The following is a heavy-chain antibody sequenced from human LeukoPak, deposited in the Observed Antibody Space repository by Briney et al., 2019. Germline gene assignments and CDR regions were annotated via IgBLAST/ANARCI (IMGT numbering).Heavy chain of an antibody. D-gene: IGHD6-19*01. Sequence: ASVKVSCKASGYTFTSYGISWVRQAPGQGLEWMGWISAYNGNTNYAQKLQGRVTMTTDTSTSTAYMELRSLRSDDTAVYYCARWQGSGWSKWDYYFDYWGQGTLVTVSS. J-gene: IGHJ4*02. CDR2: ISAYNGNT. V-gene: IGHV1-18*01. CDR1: GYTFTSYG. CDR3: ARWQGSGWSKWDYYFDY.